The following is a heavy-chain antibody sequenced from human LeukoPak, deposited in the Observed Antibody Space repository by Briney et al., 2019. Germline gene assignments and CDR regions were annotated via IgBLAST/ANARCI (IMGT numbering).Heavy chain of an antibody. CDR2: INPSGGST. D-gene: IGHD5-18*01. Sequence: ASVKVSCKASGYTFTSYYMHWVRQAPGQGLEWMGIINPSGGSTSYAQKFQGRVTMTRDMSTSTVYMELSSLRSEDTAVYYCAIGASPGYSYVYFDYWGQGTLVTVSS. CDR3: AIGASPGYSYVYFDY. J-gene: IGHJ4*02. CDR1: GYTFTSYY. V-gene: IGHV1-46*01.